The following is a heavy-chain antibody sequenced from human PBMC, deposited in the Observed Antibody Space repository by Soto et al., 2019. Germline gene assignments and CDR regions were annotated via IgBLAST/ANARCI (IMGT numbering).Heavy chain of an antibody. D-gene: IGHD3-22*01. J-gene: IGHJ4*02. V-gene: IGHV1-18*01. CDR3: ARADSSGYFPPFDY. CDR1: GYTFSSYG. Sequence: ASVKVSCKTSGYTFSSYGISWVRQAPGQGLEWMGWISAYNGNINYAQKLQGRVTMTTDTSTSTAYMELRSLRSDDTAVYYCARADSSGYFPPFDYWGQGTLVTVSS. CDR2: ISAYNGNI.